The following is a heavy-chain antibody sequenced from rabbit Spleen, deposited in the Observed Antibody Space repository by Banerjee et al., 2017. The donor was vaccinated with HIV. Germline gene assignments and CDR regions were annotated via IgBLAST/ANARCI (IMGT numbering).Heavy chain of an antibody. CDR3: ARAIVPWLGLTRLDL. CDR2: AYAGSSDST. D-gene: IGHD4-1*01. J-gene: IGHJ3*01. Sequence: QEQLVEYGGDLVKPEGSLTLTCTASGFSFSSSYWIYWVRQAPGKGLEWIACAYAGSSDSTYSATWAKGRFTISKTSSTTVTLQMTSLTAADTATYFCARAIVPWLGLTRLDLWGPGTLVTVS. CDR1: GFSFSSSYW. V-gene: IGHV1S45*01.